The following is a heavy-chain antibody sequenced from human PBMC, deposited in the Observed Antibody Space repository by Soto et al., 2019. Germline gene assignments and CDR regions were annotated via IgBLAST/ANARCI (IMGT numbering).Heavy chain of an antibody. CDR3: AKPGISSWYGGNAH. J-gene: IGHJ4*02. CDR2: ISSSGGHT. Sequence: PGGSLRLASGAPGFTFGDYAMKWLRQAPGEGLQCVSVISSSGGHTYYADSVKGRFTISRDNSKNTLFLQINSLRAEDTAIYYCAKPGISSWYGGNAHWGQGTLVTVSS. V-gene: IGHV3-23*01. CDR1: GFTFGDYA. D-gene: IGHD6-13*01.